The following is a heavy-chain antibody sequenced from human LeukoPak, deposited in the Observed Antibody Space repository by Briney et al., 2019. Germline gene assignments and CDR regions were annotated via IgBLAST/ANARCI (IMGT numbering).Heavy chain of an antibody. CDR2: ISYEGSNK. CDR1: RFTFSSYC. V-gene: IGHV3-30*18. D-gene: IGHD6-19*01. Sequence: GRSLRLSCAAARFTFSSYCMQSVRQAPGKGLEWVAVISYEGSNKYYAQCVKGPFTISRDNSKHTLYLQMNSLRAEDTAVYYCAKGPYSSGWYYFDYWGQGTLVTVSS. CDR3: AKGPYSSGWYYFDY. J-gene: IGHJ4*02.